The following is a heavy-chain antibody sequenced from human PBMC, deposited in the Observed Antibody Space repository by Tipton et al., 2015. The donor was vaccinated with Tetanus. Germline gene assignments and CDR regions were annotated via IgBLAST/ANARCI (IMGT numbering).Heavy chain of an antibody. CDR1: GFTFSSYE. CDR3: TRHRRGDGYNLGAY. Sequence: SLRLSCAASGFTFSSYEMNWARQAPGKGLEWVSYISSSGSIVYYADSVKGRFTFSRDNAKNSLYLQMNSLRVEDTALYYCTRHRRGDGYNLGAYWGPGTLVTVSS. D-gene: IGHD5-24*01. J-gene: IGHJ4*02. V-gene: IGHV3-48*03. CDR2: ISSSGSIV.